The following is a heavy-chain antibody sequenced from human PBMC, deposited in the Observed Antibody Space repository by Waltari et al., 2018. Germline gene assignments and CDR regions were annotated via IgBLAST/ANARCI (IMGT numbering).Heavy chain of an antibody. CDR3: SAGTVY. CDR2: ITSDGSTT. CDR1: GFTFTSYW. J-gene: IGHJ4*02. Sequence: EVQLVASGGGLVQPGGSLSLSCSASGFTFTSYWMHWVRQAPGKGLVWLSLITSDGSTTSYGDSVKGRFTISRDNAKNTLYLQMNSLRAEDTAVYYCSAGTVYWGQGILVTVSS. V-gene: IGHV3-74*01. D-gene: IGHD1-26*01.